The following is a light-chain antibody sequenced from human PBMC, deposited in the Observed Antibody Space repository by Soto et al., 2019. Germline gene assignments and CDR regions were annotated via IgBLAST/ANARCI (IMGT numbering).Light chain of an antibody. CDR3: LLDFRYFWA. CDR1: QAIRTA. V-gene: IGKV1-6*01. Sequence: AIQLTRSPSSLYASVGDRVTITCRASQAIRTALGWYQQKPGKVPKLLIYAASILQSGVPSRFSGSGSGTDFTLTISSLQPEDFATYYCLLDFRYFWAFGQGTKVEIK. CDR2: AAS. J-gene: IGKJ1*01.